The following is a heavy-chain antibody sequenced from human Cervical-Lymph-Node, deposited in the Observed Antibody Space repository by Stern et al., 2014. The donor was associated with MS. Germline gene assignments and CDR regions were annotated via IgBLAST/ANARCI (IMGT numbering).Heavy chain of an antibody. D-gene: IGHD3/OR15-3a*01. Sequence: LVESGAEVKKPGASVKVSCKAFGYTFTSHYMHWVRQAPGQGLEWVGIINPSGDSATYAQKFQGRVTITRDTSTSTVYMELSSLRSEDTAVYYCASGTGSKRPTGNYWGQGTLVTVSS. CDR2: INPSGDSA. J-gene: IGHJ4*02. V-gene: IGHV1-46*01. CDR3: ASGTGSKRPTGNY. CDR1: GYTFTSHY.